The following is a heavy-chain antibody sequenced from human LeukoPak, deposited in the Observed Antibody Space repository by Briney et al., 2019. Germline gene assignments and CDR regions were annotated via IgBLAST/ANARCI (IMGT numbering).Heavy chain of an antibody. Sequence: GGSLRLSCVASGFTLSNYGMHWVRQAPGKGPEWVANIKQDGSEKYYVDSVKGRFTISRDNAKNSLYLQMNSLRAEDTAVYYCARDVSGNSNYYYYYYMDVWGKGTTVTVSS. J-gene: IGHJ6*03. D-gene: IGHD4-23*01. CDR3: ARDVSGNSNYYYYYYMDV. CDR1: GFTLSNYG. V-gene: IGHV3-7*01. CDR2: IKQDGSEK.